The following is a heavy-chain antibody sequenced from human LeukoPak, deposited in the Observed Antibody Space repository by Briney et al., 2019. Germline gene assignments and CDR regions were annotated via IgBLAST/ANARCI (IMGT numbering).Heavy chain of an antibody. J-gene: IGHJ4*02. CDR2: IYYSGST. D-gene: IGHD2-2*01. CDR3: ARTQYCSSTSCYSFDY. CDR1: GGSISSGDYY. Sequence: PSXTLSLTCTVSGGSISSGDYYWSWIRQPPGKGLEWIVYIYYSGSTYYNPSLKSRVTISVDTSKNQFSLKLSSVTAADTAVYYCARTQYCSSTSCYSFDYWGQGTLVTVSS. V-gene: IGHV4-30-4*08.